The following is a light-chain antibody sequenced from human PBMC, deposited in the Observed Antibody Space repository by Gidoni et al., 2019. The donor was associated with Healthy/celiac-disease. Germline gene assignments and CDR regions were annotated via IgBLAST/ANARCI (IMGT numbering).Light chain of an antibody. V-gene: IGKV3-20*01. CDR2: GAS. J-gene: IGKJ4*01. CDR3: QQYVTSQLT. CDR1: QSVTSNY. Sequence: EIVLTQSPGTLSLSPGERATLSCSASQSVTSNYLAWYQNKPGQAPRLLIYGASRRATGIPDRFSGSGSGTDFTLTISRLEPGDFAVYYCQQYVTSQLTFXGXTKVXIK.